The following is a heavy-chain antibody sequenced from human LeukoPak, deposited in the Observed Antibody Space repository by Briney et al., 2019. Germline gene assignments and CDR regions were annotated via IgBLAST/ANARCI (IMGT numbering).Heavy chain of an antibody. D-gene: IGHD3-16*01. CDR2: INTYNEKK. CDR3: ARLSYLWANFFHSFYMEV. Sequence: ASVKLSCKASGYSFTYYGIAWVREGPGPGLEWMGWINTYNEKKYSARILQDRVDMTTDTSMNTAYMELRSLTSDDTADYYCARLSYLWANFFHSFYMEVCGRGTTVTVSS. J-gene: IGHJ6*03. V-gene: IGHV1-18*01. CDR1: GYSFTYYG.